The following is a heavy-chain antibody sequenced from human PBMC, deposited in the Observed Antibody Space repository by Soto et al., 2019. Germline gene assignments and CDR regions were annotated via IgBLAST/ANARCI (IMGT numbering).Heavy chain of an antibody. CDR3: VRDRSGSYLEGFDY. D-gene: IGHD1-26*01. Sequence: EVQLVESGGGLVQLGGSRRLSCAASGFTFSSFWMTWVRQAPVKGLEWVANIKHDGSEKYYVESVKGRFTISRDNARNSLFLEMKSLRSEDTAVYSCVRDRSGSYLEGFDYWGQGTLVTVSS. V-gene: IGHV3-7*01. J-gene: IGHJ4*02. CDR1: GFTFSSFW. CDR2: IKHDGSEK.